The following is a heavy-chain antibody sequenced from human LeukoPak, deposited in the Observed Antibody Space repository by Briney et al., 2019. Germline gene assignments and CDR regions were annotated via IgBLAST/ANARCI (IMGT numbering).Heavy chain of an antibody. J-gene: IGHJ4*02. V-gene: IGHV1-2*02. D-gene: IGHD3-22*01. CDR2: INPNSGGT. CDR3: ARSYYHDSSGYYFPTDY. CDR1: GYTFTGYY. Sequence: GASVKVSCKASGYTFTGYYMHWVRQAPGQGLEWMGWINPNSGGTNYAQKFQGRVTMTRDTSISTAYMELSSLRSEDTAVYYCARSYYHDSSGYYFPTDYWGQGTLVTVSS.